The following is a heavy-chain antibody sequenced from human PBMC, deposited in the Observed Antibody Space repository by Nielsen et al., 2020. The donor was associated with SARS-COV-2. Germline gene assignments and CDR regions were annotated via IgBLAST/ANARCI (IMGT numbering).Heavy chain of an antibody. CDR1: GFTFSSYW. CDR2: INSDGSST. Sequence: GESLKISCAASGFTFSSYWMHWVRQAPGKGLVWVSRINSDGSSTSYADSVKGRFTISRDNSKNTLYLQMNSLRAEDTAVYYCARSEQWLVLGYFDYWGQGTLVTVSS. V-gene: IGHV3-74*01. J-gene: IGHJ4*02. CDR3: ARSEQWLVLGYFDY. D-gene: IGHD6-19*01.